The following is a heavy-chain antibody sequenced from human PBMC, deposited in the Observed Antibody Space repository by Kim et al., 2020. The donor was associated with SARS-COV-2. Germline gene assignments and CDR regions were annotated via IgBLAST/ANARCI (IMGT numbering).Heavy chain of an antibody. CDR2: ISGSGGRT. CDR1: GFTFISFA. J-gene: IGHJ4*02. Sequence: GGSLRLSCAASGFTFISFAMSWFRQAPGKGLEWVSAISGSGGRTYYADSVKGRFTISRDNSKNTLYLQMNSLRADDTAVYYCAKLGYDFCEGPPDSWGQGALVTVSS. D-gene: IGHD3-3*01. CDR3: AKLGYDFCEGPPDS. V-gene: IGHV3-23*01.